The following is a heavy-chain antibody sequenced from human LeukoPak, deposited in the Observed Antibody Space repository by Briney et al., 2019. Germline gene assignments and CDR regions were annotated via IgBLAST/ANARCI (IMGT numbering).Heavy chain of an antibody. CDR1: GXSISSYY. J-gene: IGHJ5*02. V-gene: IGHV4-59*01. CDR3: ARGGTSALEWFGP. CDR2: IYKSGST. D-gene: IGHD3-16*01. Sequence: SETLSLTCTVSGXSISSYYWSWIRQPPGKGLEWIGYIYKSGSTKYNPSLKSRVTISIDTSKNKLYLMVNSVTGADKAVYYCARGGTSALEWFGPWGQGTLVTVSS.